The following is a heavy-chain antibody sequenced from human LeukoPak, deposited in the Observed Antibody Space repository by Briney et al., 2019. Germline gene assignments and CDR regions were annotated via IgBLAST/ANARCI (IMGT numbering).Heavy chain of an antibody. CDR3: ARDDGVSGDFDY. Sequence: ASVTVSCKASGYTFTGYYMHWVRQAPGQGLEWMGWINPNSGGTNYAQKFQGRVTTTRDTSISTAYMELSRLRSDDTAVYYCARDDGVSGDFDYWGQGTLVTVSS. J-gene: IGHJ4*02. CDR1: GYTFTGYY. D-gene: IGHD2-21*01. CDR2: INPNSGGT. V-gene: IGHV1-2*02.